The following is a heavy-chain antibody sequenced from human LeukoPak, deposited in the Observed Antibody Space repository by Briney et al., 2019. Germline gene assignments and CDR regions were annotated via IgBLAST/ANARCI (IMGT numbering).Heavy chain of an antibody. V-gene: IGHV3-23*01. Sequence: ETLSLTCTVSGGSISSYYWSWIRQPPGKGLEWVSVVSGSGGSTYYADSVKGRFTISRDNSKNTLYLQMNSLRAEDTAIYYCARDGTSWNYDPHFDFWGQGTLVTVSS. CDR3: ARDGTSWNYDPHFDF. CDR2: VSGSGGST. CDR1: GGSISSYY. J-gene: IGHJ4*02. D-gene: IGHD3-3*01.